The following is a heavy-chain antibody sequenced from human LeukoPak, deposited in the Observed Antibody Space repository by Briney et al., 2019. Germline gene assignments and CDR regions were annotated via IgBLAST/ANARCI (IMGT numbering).Heavy chain of an antibody. Sequence: ASVKVSCKASGYTLTSYGISWLRQAPGQGLEWVGWISGYNGNTKYAQKFQGRVTMTTDTSTSTAYMELRSLRFDDTAMYYCARDSDFWSGSHFDYWGQGTLVTVSS. V-gene: IGHV1-18*01. J-gene: IGHJ4*02. CDR3: ARDSDFWSGSHFDY. D-gene: IGHD3-3*01. CDR1: GYTLTSYG. CDR2: ISGYNGNT.